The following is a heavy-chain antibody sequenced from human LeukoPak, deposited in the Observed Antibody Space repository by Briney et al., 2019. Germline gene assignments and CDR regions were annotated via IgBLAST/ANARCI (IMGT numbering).Heavy chain of an antibody. J-gene: IGHJ4*02. CDR3: AKDWLDSGSHDY. D-gene: IGHD1-26*01. Sequence: GGSLRLSCAASGFTFSSYGMHWVRQAPGKGLEWVAVISYDGSNKYYADSVKGRFTISRDNSKNTLYLQMNSLRAEDTAVYHCAKDWLDSGSHDYWGQGTLVTVSS. CDR2: ISYDGSNK. CDR1: GFTFSSYG. V-gene: IGHV3-30*18.